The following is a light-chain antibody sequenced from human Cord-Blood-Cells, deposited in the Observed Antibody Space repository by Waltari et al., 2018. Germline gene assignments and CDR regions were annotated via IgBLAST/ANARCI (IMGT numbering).Light chain of an antibody. Sequence: QSALTQPASVSGSPGQSITISCTGTSSDVGRYNLVSWYQQHPGKAPKLMIYEVSKRPSGVSNRLCGSKSGNTASLTSSGLQAEDEADYYCCSYAGSSTVVVGGGTKLTVL. J-gene: IGLJ2*01. V-gene: IGLV2-23*02. CDR3: CSYAGSSTVV. CDR2: EVS. CDR1: SSDVGRYNL.